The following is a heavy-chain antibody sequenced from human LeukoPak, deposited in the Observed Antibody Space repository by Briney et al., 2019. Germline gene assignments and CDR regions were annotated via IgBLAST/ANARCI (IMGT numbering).Heavy chain of an antibody. J-gene: IGHJ4*02. CDR3: AKDLDSSSFFDY. V-gene: IGHV3-30*18. D-gene: IGHD6-13*01. CDR2: ISYDGSNK. Sequence: GRSLRLSCAASGFTFSSYGMHWVRQAPGKGLEWVAVISYDGSNKYYADSVKGRFTISRDNSKNTLYLQMNSLRAEDTAVYYCAKDLDSSSFFDYWGQGTPVTVSS. CDR1: GFTFSSYG.